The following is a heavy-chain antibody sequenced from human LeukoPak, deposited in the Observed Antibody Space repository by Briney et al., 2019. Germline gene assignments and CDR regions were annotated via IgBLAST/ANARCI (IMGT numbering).Heavy chain of an antibody. V-gene: IGHV1-46*01. CDR1: GYTFTSYY. Sequence: ASVKVSCKASGYTFTSYYMHWVRQAPGQGLEWMGIINPSGGSTSYAQKFQGRVTMTRDMSTSTVYMELSSLRSEDTAVYYCARRYSYGYNRDGYKYDYWGQGTLVTVSS. CDR3: ARRYSYGYNRDGYKYDY. D-gene: IGHD5-18*01. J-gene: IGHJ4*02. CDR2: INPSGGST.